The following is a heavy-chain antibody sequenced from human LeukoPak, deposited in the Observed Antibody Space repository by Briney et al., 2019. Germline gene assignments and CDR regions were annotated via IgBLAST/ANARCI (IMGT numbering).Heavy chain of an antibody. CDR3: ARDTSHNYDFWSGPSGMDV. D-gene: IGHD3-3*01. Sequence: GGSLRLSWAASGFAFSDYYMSWIRQAPGKGLEWVSYISSSGSTIYYADSVKGRFTISRDNAKNSLYLQMNSLRAEDTAVYYCARDTSHNYDFWSGPSGMDVWGQGTTVTVSS. CDR2: ISSSGSTI. V-gene: IGHV3-11*01. CDR1: GFAFSDYY. J-gene: IGHJ6*02.